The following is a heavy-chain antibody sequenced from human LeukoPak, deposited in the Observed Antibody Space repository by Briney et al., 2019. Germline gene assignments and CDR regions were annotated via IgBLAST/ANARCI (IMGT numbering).Heavy chain of an antibody. J-gene: IGHJ6*02. CDR3: ARDKTMIVVVTYYYGMDV. V-gene: IGHV3-30-3*01. CDR1: GFTFSSYA. CDR2: ISYDGSNK. D-gene: IGHD3-22*01. Sequence: GRSLRLSCAASGFTFSSYAMRWVRQAPGKGLEWVAVISYDGSNKYYADSVKGRFTISRDNSKNTLYLQMNSLRAEDTAVYYCARDKTMIVVVTYYYGMDVWGQGTTVTVSS.